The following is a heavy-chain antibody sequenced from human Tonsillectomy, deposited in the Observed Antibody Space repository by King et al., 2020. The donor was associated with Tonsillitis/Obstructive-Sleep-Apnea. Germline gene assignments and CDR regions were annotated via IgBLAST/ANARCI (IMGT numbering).Heavy chain of an antibody. D-gene: IGHD2-15*01. CDR1: GFTFNGSA. Sequence: VQLVESGGGLVQPGGSLKLSCAASGFTFNGSAMHWVRQASGKGLEWVGRIRRKVNDYATAYAASVKGRFIISRDDSKNTAYLQMNSLKTEDTAVYYCSRPLFEDHYYFYMDVWGKGTTVTVSS. V-gene: IGHV3-73*01. J-gene: IGHJ6*03. CDR2: IRRKVNDYAT. CDR3: SRPLFEDHYYFYMDV.